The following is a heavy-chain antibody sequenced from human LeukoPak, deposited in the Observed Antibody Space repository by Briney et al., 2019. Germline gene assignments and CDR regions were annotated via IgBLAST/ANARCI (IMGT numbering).Heavy chain of an antibody. CDR2: LYSNSIT. D-gene: IGHD3-22*01. V-gene: IGHV3-53*01. CDR1: GFTVNNNY. J-gene: IGHJ4*02. CDR3: ARGINMMIVAPGY. Sequence: GGFLRLSCAASGFTVNNNYMTWVRQAPGKGLEWVSVLYSNSITYYADSVKGRFTISRDSSKNTLYLQMNSLRAEDTAVYYCARGINMMIVAPGYWGQGTLVTVSS.